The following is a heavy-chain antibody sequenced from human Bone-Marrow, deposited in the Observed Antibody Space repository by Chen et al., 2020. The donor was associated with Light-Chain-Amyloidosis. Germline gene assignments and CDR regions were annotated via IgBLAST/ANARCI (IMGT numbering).Heavy chain of an antibody. CDR3: ARVVPPNYGANFNS. Sequence: QVQLQESGPRLVKSSGTLSLTCTVSGGSIMSSSNFWGWLRQAPGKGLEWIGSIYYSGNTYMNSSLKNRVAMSVDTSNNQFSLRLNSVTAADTAVYFCARVVPPNYGANFNSWGQGTLVIVSS. CDR1: GGSIMSSSNF. J-gene: IGHJ4*02. V-gene: IGHV4-39*07. CDR2: IYYSGNT. D-gene: IGHD4-17*01.